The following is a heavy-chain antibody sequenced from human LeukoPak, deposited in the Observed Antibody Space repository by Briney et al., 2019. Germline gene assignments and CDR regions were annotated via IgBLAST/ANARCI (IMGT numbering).Heavy chain of an antibody. V-gene: IGHV4-31*11. CDR1: GGSISSGGYY. Sequence: PLQTLSLTCAVSGGSISSGGYYWSWIRQHPGKGLEWIGYIYYSGSTYYNPSLKSRVTISVDTYKTQFSLKLSSVPAADTAVYYCARSGYCGSTSCYFDYWGQGTLVTVSS. D-gene: IGHD2-2*01. J-gene: IGHJ4*02. CDR2: IYYSGST. CDR3: ARSGYCGSTSCYFDY.